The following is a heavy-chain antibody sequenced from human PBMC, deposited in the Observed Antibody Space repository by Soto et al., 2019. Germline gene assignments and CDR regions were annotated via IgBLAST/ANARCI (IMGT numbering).Heavy chain of an antibody. CDR2: IYYSGST. V-gene: IGHV4-59*01. Sequence: SETLSLTCTVSGGSISSYYWSWIRQPPGKGLEWIGYIYYSGSTNYNPSLKSRVTISVDTSKNQFSLKLSSVTAADTAVYYCARDRVYGGNPYYYYYGMDVWGQGTTVTVPS. CDR1: GGSISSYY. J-gene: IGHJ6*02. CDR3: ARDRVYGGNPYYYYYGMDV. D-gene: IGHD2-15*01.